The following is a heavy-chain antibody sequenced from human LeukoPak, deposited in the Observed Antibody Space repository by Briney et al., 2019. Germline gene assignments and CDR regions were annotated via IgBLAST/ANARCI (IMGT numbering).Heavy chain of an antibody. CDR1: GYTFTGYY. V-gene: IGHV1-2*02. D-gene: IGHD6-13*01. CDR3: ARGVQGIAAAGHY. Sequence: ASVKVSCKASGYTFTGYYMHWLRQAPGQGLEWMGWINPNSGGTNYAQKFQGRVTMTRDTSISTAYMELSRLRSDDTAVYYCARGVQGIAAAGHYWGQGTLVTVSS. J-gene: IGHJ4*02. CDR2: INPNSGGT.